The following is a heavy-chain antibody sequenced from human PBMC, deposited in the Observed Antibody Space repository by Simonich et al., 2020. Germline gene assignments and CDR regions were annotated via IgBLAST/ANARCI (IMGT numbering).Heavy chain of an antibody. CDR2: INHSGST. CDR3: ARGLIGGSYYY. CDR1: GGSFSGYY. D-gene: IGHD1-26*01. V-gene: IGHV4-34*01. Sequence: QVQLQQWGAGLLKPSETLSLTCAVYGGSFSGYYWSWIRQPPGKGLEWSGEINHSGSTNYNPSRKGRVTISVDTSKNQFSLKLSSVTAADTAVYYCARGLIGGSYYYWGQGTLVTVSS. J-gene: IGHJ4*02.